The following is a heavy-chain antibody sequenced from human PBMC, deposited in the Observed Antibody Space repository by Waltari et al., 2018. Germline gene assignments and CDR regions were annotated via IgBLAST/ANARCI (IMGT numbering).Heavy chain of an antibody. J-gene: IGHJ3*02. Sequence: QVQLVQSGAQMKKPGSSVKVSCWASGGPFSTYAVSWVRQAPGQGLEWMGGIIPVFGPPNYAQKFQGRVTFTADESTSTLYMELSSLRSEDTAIYYCAKNGDVMLRATTFRDAFDIWGQGTMVTVSS. V-gene: IGHV1-69*01. CDR3: AKNGDVMLRATTFRDAFDI. CDR2: IIPVFGPP. CDR1: GGPFSTYA. D-gene: IGHD1-26*01.